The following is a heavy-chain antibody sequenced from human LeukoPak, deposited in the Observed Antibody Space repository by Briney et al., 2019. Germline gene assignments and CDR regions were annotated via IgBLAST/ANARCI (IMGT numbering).Heavy chain of an antibody. CDR1: GFTLSSYS. Sequence: GGSLRLSCAASGFTLSSYSMNWVRQAPGRGLEWVSSISSSSSYIYYADSVKGRFTISRDNAKNTLYLQMNSVRVEETALYHCARVAHGSGSYYNVWCQGTLVSVSS. V-gene: IGHV3-21*04. CDR2: ISSSSSYI. J-gene: IGHJ4*02. D-gene: IGHD3-10*01. CDR3: ARVAHGSGSYYNV.